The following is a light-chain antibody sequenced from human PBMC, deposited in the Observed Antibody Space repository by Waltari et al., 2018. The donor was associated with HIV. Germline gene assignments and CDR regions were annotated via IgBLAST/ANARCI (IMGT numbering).Light chain of an antibody. V-gene: IGLV3-25*03. CDR1: GLSNQF. Sequence: YELTPPPSVSASPGQTARPTCSGHGLSNQFTYWYQQKPGQAPILVIYKDNERPSRIPVRFSGSSTWSTVTLTIIGVLAEDEAFYYCQSADMTGTFVVFGGGTKLTVL. J-gene: IGLJ2*01. CDR2: KDN. CDR3: QSADMTGTFVV.